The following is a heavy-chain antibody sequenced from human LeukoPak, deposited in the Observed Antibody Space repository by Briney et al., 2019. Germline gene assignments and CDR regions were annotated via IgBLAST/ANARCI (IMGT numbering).Heavy chain of an antibody. CDR1: GFTFSSYG. CDR3: AKDPLGYCSGGTCYVDY. D-gene: IGHD2-15*01. V-gene: IGHV3-23*01. Sequence: PGRSLRLSCAASGFTFSSYGMHWVRQDPGRGLEWVSAISGNGGYTWYADSMKGRFTISRDNSKNTLYLQMNSLRAEDTAVYYCAKDPLGYCSGGTCYVDYWGQGTLVTVSS. J-gene: IGHJ4*02. CDR2: ISGNGGYT.